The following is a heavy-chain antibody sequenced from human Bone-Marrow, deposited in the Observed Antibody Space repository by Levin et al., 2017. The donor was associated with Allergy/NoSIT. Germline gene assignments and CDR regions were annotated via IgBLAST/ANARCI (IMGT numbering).Heavy chain of an antibody. CDR3: ARDTPYYDILTGYYPPDY. CDR2: ISAYNGNT. V-gene: IGHV1-18*01. Sequence: GGSLRLSCKASGYTFTSYGISWVRQAPGQGLEWMGWISAYNGNTNYAQKLQGRVTMTTDTSTSTAYMELRSLRSDDTAVYYCARDTPYYDILTGYYPPDYWGQGTLVTVSS. CDR1: GYTFTSYG. D-gene: IGHD3-9*01. J-gene: IGHJ4*02.